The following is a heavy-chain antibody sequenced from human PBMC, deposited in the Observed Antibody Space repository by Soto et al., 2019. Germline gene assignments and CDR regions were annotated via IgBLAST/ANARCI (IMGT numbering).Heavy chain of an antibody. CDR1: GGTFSSYA. D-gene: IGHD3-22*01. Sequence: QVQLVQSGAEVKKPGSSVKVSCKASGGTFSSYAISWVRQAPGQGLEWMGGIIPIFGTANYAQKFQGRVTITADESTSTAYMELSSLRSEDTAVYYCARDGYYDRSGYAPYFDYWGQGTLVTVSS. J-gene: IGHJ4*02. CDR3: ARDGYYDRSGYAPYFDY. CDR2: IIPIFGTA. V-gene: IGHV1-69*01.